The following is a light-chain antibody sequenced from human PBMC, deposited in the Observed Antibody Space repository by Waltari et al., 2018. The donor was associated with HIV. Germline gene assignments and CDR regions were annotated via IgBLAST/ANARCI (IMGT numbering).Light chain of an antibody. Sequence: GQRVTISCSGSSSNIGTNTENWYQQLPGTAPKLLLYSYNQRPSGVPDRFSGSKSGTSAALAISGLQSEDEADYYCASWDDSLNGYVFGTGTKVTVL. CDR3: ASWDDSLNGYV. J-gene: IGLJ1*01. V-gene: IGLV1-44*01. CDR1: SSNIGTNT. CDR2: SYN.